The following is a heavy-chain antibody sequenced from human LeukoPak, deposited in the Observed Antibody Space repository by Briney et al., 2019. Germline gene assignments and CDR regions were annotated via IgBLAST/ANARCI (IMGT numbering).Heavy chain of an antibody. CDR3: ARSPVNYFDY. D-gene: IGHD4-17*01. CDR1: GFTFSNYD. V-gene: IGHV3-30*19. Sequence: GGSLRLSCAASGFTFSNYDMHWVRQAPGKGLEWVAVISYDGSKKYYGDSVNGRFTISRDNSKSTLYLETNSLRAEDTAVYYCARSPVNYFDYWGQGTLVTVSS. CDR2: ISYDGSKK. J-gene: IGHJ4*02.